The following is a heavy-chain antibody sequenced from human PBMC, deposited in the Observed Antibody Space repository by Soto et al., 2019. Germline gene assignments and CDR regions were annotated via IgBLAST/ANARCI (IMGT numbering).Heavy chain of an antibody. V-gene: IGHV3-74*01. CDR2: VKSDGSST. CDR3: AKDILLAAGDAFDI. J-gene: IGHJ3*02. Sequence: GGSLRLSCVGSGFTFSNYWMHWVRQAPGKGLERVSRVKSDGSSTSYADSVKGRFTISRDNAKNSLYLQMNSLRAEDTALYYCAKDILLAAGDAFDIWGQGTMVTVS. CDR1: GFTFSNYW. D-gene: IGHD6-13*01.